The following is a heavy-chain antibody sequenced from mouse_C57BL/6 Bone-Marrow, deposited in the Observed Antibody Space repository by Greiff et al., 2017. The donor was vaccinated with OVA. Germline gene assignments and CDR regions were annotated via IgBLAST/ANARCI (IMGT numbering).Heavy chain of an antibody. Sequence: QVQLQQPGAELVMPGASVKLSCKASGYTFTSYWMHWVKQRPGQGLEWIGEIDPSDSYTNYNQKFKGKSTLTVYKSSSKAYRQLSSLTSEDSAVYYCARARLLRDFDYWGQGTTLTVSS. CDR3: ARARLLRDFDY. D-gene: IGHD2-3*01. J-gene: IGHJ2*01. CDR2: IDPSDSYT. V-gene: IGHV1-69*01. CDR1: GYTFTSYW.